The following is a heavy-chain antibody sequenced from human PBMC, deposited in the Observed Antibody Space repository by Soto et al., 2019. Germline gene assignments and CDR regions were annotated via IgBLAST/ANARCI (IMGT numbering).Heavy chain of an antibody. Sequence: SETLSLTCTVSGDSISSGSCWGWIRQPPGEGPEWIASIYHGGTTFYNPSLKSRISISVDTSKNQFSLRLTSVTAADTATYYCARVHVMVVAGSTFDYWGRGTLVTVSS. D-gene: IGHD6-19*01. CDR2: IYHGGTT. CDR1: GDSISSGSC. J-gene: IGHJ4*03. CDR3: ARVHVMVVAGSTFDY. V-gene: IGHV4-38-2*02.